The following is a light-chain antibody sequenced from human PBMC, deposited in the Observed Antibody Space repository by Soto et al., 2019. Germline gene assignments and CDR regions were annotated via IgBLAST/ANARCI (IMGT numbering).Light chain of an antibody. V-gene: IGLV2-14*01. CDR2: EVS. CDR1: SSEAGGYNY. Sequence: QSALTQPASVSVAPVPSTTTSCTGTSSEAGGYNYVSWYQQHPVNAPKLMIYEVSNRPSGVSHRFSGSKSGNTASLTISGLQAEDEADYFRSAYTSSSTLGVFGGGTTLTV. J-gene: IGLJ3*02. CDR3: SAYTSSSTLGV.